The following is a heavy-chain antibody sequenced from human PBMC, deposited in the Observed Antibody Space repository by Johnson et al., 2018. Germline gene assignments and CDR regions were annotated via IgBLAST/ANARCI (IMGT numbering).Heavy chain of an antibody. Sequence: QVQLVQSGGGVVQPGRSLRLSCAASGFTFSSYGMHWVRQAPGKGLEWVAVISYDGSTKYYADSVMGRFTISRDNSKNTLYLQMNSLRAEDTAVYSCARDTGGGIQLEPDAFDIWGQGTMVTVSS. D-gene: IGHD5-18*01. J-gene: IGHJ3*02. V-gene: IGHV3-30*03. CDR2: ISYDGSTK. CDR3: ARDTGGGIQLEPDAFDI. CDR1: GFTFSSYG.